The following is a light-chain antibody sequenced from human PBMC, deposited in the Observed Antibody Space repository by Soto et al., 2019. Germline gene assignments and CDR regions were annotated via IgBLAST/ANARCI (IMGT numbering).Light chain of an antibody. Sequence: DIQVTQSPSSLSASVGDRVTITCRATQTINTFLNWYQHKPGRAPSLLMYEVSTLHAGVPPRFSGGGSGTNFTLTINGLQPEDFATYYCQQTFSSPRTFVPGTKV. CDR3: QQTFSSPRT. CDR1: QTINTF. V-gene: IGKV1-39*01. CDR2: EVS. J-gene: IGKJ1*01.